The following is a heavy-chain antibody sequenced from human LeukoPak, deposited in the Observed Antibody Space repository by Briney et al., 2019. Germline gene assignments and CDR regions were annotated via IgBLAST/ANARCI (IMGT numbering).Heavy chain of an antibody. CDR3: ARKENVYYYFDY. J-gene: IGHJ4*02. V-gene: IGHV4-61*01. D-gene: IGHD3-10*01. Sequence: KPSETLSLTCTVSGGSVNSGSYYWNWIRQPPGKGLEWIGYIYYSGSTNYNPSLKSRVTISVDTSKNQFSLKPSSVTAVDTAVYYCARKENVYYYFDYWGQGTLVTVSS. CDR2: IYYSGST. CDR1: GGSVNSGSYY.